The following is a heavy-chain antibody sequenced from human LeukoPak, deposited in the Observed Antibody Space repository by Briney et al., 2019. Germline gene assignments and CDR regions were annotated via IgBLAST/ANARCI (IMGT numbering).Heavy chain of an antibody. CDR2: IHPSTGNP. J-gene: IGHJ4*02. Sequence: ASVKVSCKASGDTFSNYAFSWVRQAPGQGLEWMGWIHPSTGNPTYAQAFTGRFVFSLDTSVSTTYLQISSLKTEDTAVYYCARAYQRLGQLSLPDYWGQGTLVTVSS. V-gene: IGHV7-4-1*02. CDR1: GDTFSNYA. D-gene: IGHD3-16*02. CDR3: ARAYQRLGQLSLPDY.